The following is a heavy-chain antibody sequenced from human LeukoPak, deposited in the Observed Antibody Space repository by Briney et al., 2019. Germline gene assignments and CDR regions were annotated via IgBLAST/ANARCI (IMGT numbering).Heavy chain of an antibody. J-gene: IGHJ6*02. CDR1: GFTFSSYT. CDR3: ARAYDHFWSAYYRDYGMDV. D-gene: IGHD3-3*01. Sequence: GGSLRLSCVASGFTFSSYTLSWVRQGPGKGLEWVSSISSSSSHIYYADSAKGRFTISRDNARNSVYLQTNSLRAEDTAVYYCARAYDHFWSAYYRDYGMDVWGQGTAVTVS. V-gene: IGHV3-21*01. CDR2: ISSSSSHI.